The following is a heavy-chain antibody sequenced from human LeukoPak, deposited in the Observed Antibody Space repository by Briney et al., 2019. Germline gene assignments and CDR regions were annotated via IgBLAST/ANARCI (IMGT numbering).Heavy chain of an antibody. CDR1: GFTFSSYG. CDR3: AKGKGELFDY. CDR2: ISYDGSNK. Sequence: GGSLRLSCAASGFTFSSYGMHWVRQAPGKGLEWVAVISYDGSNKYYADSVKGRFTISRDNSKNTLYLQMNSLRAEDTAVYYCAKGKGELFDYWGQGTLVTVPS. J-gene: IGHJ4*02. V-gene: IGHV3-30*18. D-gene: IGHD1-26*01.